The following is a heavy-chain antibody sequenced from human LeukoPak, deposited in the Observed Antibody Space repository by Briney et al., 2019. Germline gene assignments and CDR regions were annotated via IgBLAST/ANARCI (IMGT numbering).Heavy chain of an antibody. CDR2: IDWDDDK. CDR1: GFSLSTSGMC. J-gene: IGHJ4*02. D-gene: IGHD6-13*01. Sequence: SGPMLVNPTQTLTLTCTFSGFSLSTSGMCVSWIRQPPGKALEWLARIDWDDDKYYSTSLKTRLTISMDTSKNQVVLTMTNMDPVDTATYYCARTPPVAAAGSFDYWGQGTLVTVSS. V-gene: IGHV2-70*11. CDR3: ARTPPVAAAGSFDY.